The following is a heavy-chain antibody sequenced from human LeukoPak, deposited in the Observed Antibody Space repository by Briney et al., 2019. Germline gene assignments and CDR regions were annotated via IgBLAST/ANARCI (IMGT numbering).Heavy chain of an antibody. D-gene: IGHD6-19*01. CDR2: VHNVGST. J-gene: IGHJ4*02. CDR3: ARHAEYNSGWHFYPDH. Sequence: LSLTCTVSGVSTTNGIYYWAWIRQSPGKGLEWIGSVHNVGSTYYNLSLRSRFTMSIDTAKNQFSLRLNSVTAADTAVYYCARHAEYNSGWHFYPDHWGQGILVTVSS. V-gene: IGHV4-39*01. CDR1: GVSTTNGIYY.